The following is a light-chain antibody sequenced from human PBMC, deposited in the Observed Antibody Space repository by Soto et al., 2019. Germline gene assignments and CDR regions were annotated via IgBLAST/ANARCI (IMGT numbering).Light chain of an antibody. CDR3: QLRTNWPAEFT. CDR1: QNIGNY. J-gene: IGKJ3*01. Sequence: VLTQSPATLSLSPGDTAVLSCRASQNIGNYFGWYQHKPGLAPRLLIYDSSNRATGAPARFSGSGSEPESTLTISSLQAEDFGIYYCQLRTNWPAEFTFGPGTRVDLK. V-gene: IGKV3-11*01. CDR2: DSS.